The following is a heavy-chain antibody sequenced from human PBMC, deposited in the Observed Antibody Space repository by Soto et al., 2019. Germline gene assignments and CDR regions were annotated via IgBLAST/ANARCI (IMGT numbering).Heavy chain of an antibody. CDR2: IYYSGST. CDR3: ARLKTTDCSSTSCPDQSTDNFDY. Sequence: PSETLSLTCTVSGGSISSYYWSWIRQPPGKGLEWIGYIYYSGSTNYNPSLKSRVTISVDTSKNQFSLKLSSVTAADTAVYYCARLKTTDCSSTSCPDQSTDNFDYWGQGTLVTVS. V-gene: IGHV4-59*01. D-gene: IGHD2-2*01. CDR1: GGSISSYY. J-gene: IGHJ4*02.